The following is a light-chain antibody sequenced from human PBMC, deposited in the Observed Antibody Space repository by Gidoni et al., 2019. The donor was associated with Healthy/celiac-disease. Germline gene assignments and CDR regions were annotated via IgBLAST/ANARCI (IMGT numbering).Light chain of an antibody. Sequence: DIQMTHSPSSLSASVGDRNTITCRASQSISSYVNCYQQKPGKAPKPLIYAASSLQSGVPTRFSGSGSGTDFTLTISSLQPEDFATYYCQQSYSTSLGYTFGQGTKLEIK. CDR1: QSISSY. CDR2: AAS. J-gene: IGKJ2*01. CDR3: QQSYSTSLGYT. V-gene: IGKV1-39*01.